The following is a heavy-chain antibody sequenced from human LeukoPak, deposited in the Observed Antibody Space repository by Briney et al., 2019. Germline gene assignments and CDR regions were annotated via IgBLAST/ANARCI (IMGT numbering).Heavy chain of an antibody. CDR1: GFTFDDYG. D-gene: IGHD1-26*01. CDR3: AKLREWELPDLFDY. Sequence: PGGPLRLSCAASGFTFDDYGMSWVRQAPGKGLEWVSGISGSGGSRFYTDSVKGRFTISRDNSKNTLYLQMNSLRAEDTAVYYCAKLREWELPDLFDYWGQGTLVTVSS. V-gene: IGHV3-23*01. CDR2: ISGSGGSR. J-gene: IGHJ4*02.